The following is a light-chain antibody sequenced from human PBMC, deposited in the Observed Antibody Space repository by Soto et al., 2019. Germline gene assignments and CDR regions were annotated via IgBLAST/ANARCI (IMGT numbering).Light chain of an antibody. CDR3: QEYRGYSWT. CDR2: KAS. CDR1: QSVTSW. V-gene: IGKV1-5*03. J-gene: IGKJ1*01. Sequence: DIQMTQSPSTLSASVGDRVTITCRASQSVTSWLAWYQQKPGKAPNLLIYKASNLDHGVSSRFSGSGYGTEFTLTISSLQPDDFATDYCQEYRGYSWTFGQGTKVEIK.